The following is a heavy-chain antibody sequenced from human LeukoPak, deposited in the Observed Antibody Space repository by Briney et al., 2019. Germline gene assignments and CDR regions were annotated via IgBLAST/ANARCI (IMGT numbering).Heavy chain of an antibody. D-gene: IGHD3-22*01. J-gene: IGHJ4*02. CDR1: GFTFSSYA. CDR3: AKGQSQITTIVVVIPPDFDY. V-gene: IGHV3-23*01. CDR2: ISGSGGST. Sequence: GGSLRLSCAASGFTFSSYAMSWVRQAPGKGLEWVSAISGSGGSTYYADSVKGRFTISRDNSKNTLYLQMNSLRAEDTAVYYCAKGQSQITTIVVVIPPDFDYWGQGTLVTVSS.